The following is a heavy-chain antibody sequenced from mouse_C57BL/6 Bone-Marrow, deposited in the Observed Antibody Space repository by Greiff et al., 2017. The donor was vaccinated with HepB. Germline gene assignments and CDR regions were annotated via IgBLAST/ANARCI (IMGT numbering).Heavy chain of an antibody. J-gene: IGHJ3*01. V-gene: IGHV14-4*01. CDR3: TTGGGYDGGAWFAY. D-gene: IGHD2-2*01. CDR2: IDPENGDT. Sequence: EVQLQQSGAELVRPGASVKLSCTASGFNIKDDYMHWVKQRPEQGLEWLGWIDPENGDTESASKFQGKATITADTSSNTAYLQLSSLTSADTAVYYCTTGGGYDGGAWFAYWGQGTLVTVSA. CDR1: GFNIKDDY.